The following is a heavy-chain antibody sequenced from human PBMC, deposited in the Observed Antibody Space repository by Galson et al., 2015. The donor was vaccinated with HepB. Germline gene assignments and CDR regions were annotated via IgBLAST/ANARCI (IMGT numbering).Heavy chain of an antibody. CDR2: ISSNGGST. J-gene: IGHJ2*01. Sequence: SLRLSCAASGFTFSSYAMHWVRQAPGKGLEYVSAISSNGGSTYYADSVKGRFTISRDNSKNTLYLQMSSLRAEDTAVYYCVTYYYDSSGSSGYFDLWGRGTLVTVSS. D-gene: IGHD3-22*01. CDR1: GFTFSSYA. V-gene: IGHV3-64D*06. CDR3: VTYYYDSSGSSGYFDL.